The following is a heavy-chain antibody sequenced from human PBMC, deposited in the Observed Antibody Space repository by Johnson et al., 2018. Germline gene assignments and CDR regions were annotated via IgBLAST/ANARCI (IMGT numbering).Heavy chain of an antibody. CDR2: FYYSGST. CDR1: GGSISSSSYY. CDR3: ARYVVVTAIHDY. D-gene: IGHD2-21*02. V-gene: IGHV4-39*01. Sequence: QVQLQESGPGLVKPSETLSLTCTVSGGSISSSSYYWGWIRQPPGKGLEWIGTFYYSGSTYYHPSLKSRVTISVDTSKNQFSLKLSSLPAADTAVYYCARYVVVTAIHDYWGQGTLVTVS. J-gene: IGHJ4*02.